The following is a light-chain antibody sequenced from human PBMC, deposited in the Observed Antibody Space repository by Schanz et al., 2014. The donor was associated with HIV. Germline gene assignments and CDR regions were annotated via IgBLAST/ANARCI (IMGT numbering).Light chain of an antibody. CDR3: SSFSTSDTPI. CDR1: SADVGAYNY. Sequence: QSVLTQPASVSGSPGQSVTISCTGTSADVGAYNYVSWYQQRPGRAPKLMISDVSSRPSGVSSRFSGSKSGNTASLTISDLQAADDADYYCSSFSTSDTPIFGTGTQLTVL. V-gene: IGLV2-14*03. J-gene: IGLJ1*01. CDR2: DVS.